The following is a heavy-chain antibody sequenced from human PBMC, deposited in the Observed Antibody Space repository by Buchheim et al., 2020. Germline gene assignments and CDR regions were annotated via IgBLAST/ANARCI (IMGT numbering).Heavy chain of an antibody. CDR2: ISCSGGST. D-gene: IGHD6-19*01. CDR3: ARAGNTSYYFDY. Sequence: EVQLLESGGGLVPPGGSLTLLCAASGFIFSRYAMHWVRQAPGKALEWVSAISCSGGSTYCGVSVKGRFTIPRDNSKHTLYLQMNNLRAEDTAVYYCARAGNTSYYFDYWGQGTL. CDR1: GFIFSRYA. J-gene: IGHJ4*02. V-gene: IGHV3-23*01.